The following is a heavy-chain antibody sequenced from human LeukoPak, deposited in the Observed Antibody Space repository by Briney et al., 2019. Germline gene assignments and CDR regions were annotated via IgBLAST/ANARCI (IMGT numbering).Heavy chain of an antibody. CDR1: GYSFTSYW. J-gene: IGHJ4*02. CDR2: IYPGDSDT. CDR3: ARLAPDYGGNSYFDY. Sequence: GESLKISCKGSGYSFTSYWIGWVRQMPGKGLEWMGIIYPGDSDTRYSPSFQGQVTISADKSISTAYLQWSSLKASDTAMYHCARLAPDYGGNSYFDYWGQGTLVTVSS. D-gene: IGHD4-23*01. V-gene: IGHV5-51*01.